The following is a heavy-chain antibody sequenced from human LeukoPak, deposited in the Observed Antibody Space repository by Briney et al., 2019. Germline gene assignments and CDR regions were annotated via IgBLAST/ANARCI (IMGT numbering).Heavy chain of an antibody. CDR1: RFTFSNYV. V-gene: IGHV3-30*03. J-gene: IGHJ4*02. CDR2: ISYDGSDK. CDR3: ARRDIVVVVSASDY. D-gene: IGHD2-15*01. Sequence: PGGSLRLSCAASRFTFSNYVMHWVRQAPGKGLEWVAVISYDGSDKYYADSVKGRFTISRDNSKNTLYLQMNSLRVDDTAVYYCARRDIVVVVSASDYWGQGTLVTVSS.